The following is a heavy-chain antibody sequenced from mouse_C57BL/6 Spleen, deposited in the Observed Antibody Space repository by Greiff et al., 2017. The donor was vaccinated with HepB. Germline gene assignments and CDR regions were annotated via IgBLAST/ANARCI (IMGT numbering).Heavy chain of an antibody. CDR1: GYTFTSYW. CDR2: IHPNSGST. CDR3: ARGTTVVARTPFFAY. Sequence: QVQLQQPGAELVKPGASVKLSCKASGYTFTSYWMHWVKQRPGQGLEWIGMIHPNSGSTNYNEKFKSKATLTVDKSSSTAYMQLSSLTSEDSAVYYCARGTTVVARTPFFAYWGQGTLVTVSA. J-gene: IGHJ3*01. D-gene: IGHD1-1*01. V-gene: IGHV1-64*01.